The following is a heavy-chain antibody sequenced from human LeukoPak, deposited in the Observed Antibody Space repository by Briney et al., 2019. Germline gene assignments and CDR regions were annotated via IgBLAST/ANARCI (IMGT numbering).Heavy chain of an antibody. V-gene: IGHV1-69*05. CDR3: AGGVYDYGERAQL. Sequence: SVKVSCKASGGTFSSYAISWVRQAPGQGLEWMGRIIPIFGTANYAQKFQGRVTITTDESTSTAYMELSSLRSEDTAVYYCAGGVYDYGERAQLWGQGTLVTVSS. D-gene: IGHD4-17*01. CDR1: GGTFSSYA. J-gene: IGHJ4*02. CDR2: IIPIFGTA.